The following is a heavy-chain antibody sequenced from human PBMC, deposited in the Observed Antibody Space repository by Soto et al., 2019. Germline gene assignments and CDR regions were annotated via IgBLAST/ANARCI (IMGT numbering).Heavy chain of an antibody. CDR2: IYPGDSDT. CDR3: AFGEESRYYYYGMDV. J-gene: IGHJ6*02. Sequence: PGESLKISCMGSGYKVSTWHNFTSYWIAWVRQMPGEGLEWMGIIYPGDSDTRYSPSFQGQVTISADKSINSVYLQWSSLKASDTATYYCAFGEESRYYYYGMDVWGQGTTVTVSS. V-gene: IGHV5-51*01. CDR1: GYKVSTWHNFTSYW. D-gene: IGHD3-10*01.